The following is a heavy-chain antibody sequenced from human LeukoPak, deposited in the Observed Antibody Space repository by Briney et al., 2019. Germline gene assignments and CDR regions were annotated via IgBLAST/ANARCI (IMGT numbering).Heavy chain of an antibody. CDR3: AKPLELRLGYYFDY. CDR1: GGSLSSGGYY. CDR2: IYYSGST. D-gene: IGHD1-7*01. V-gene: IGHV4-31*03. Sequence: PSETLSLTCTVSGGSLSSGGYYWSWIRQHPGKGLEWIGYIYYSGSTYYNPSLKSRVTISVDTSKNQFSLKLSSVTAADTAVYYCAKPLELRLGYYFDYWGQGTLVTVSS. J-gene: IGHJ4*02.